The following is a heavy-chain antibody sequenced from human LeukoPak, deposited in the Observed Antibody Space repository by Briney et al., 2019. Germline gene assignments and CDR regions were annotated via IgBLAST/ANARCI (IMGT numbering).Heavy chain of an antibody. V-gene: IGHV3-33*01. CDR2: IWYDGSNK. D-gene: IGHD6-13*01. Sequence: PGGSLRLSCAASGFTFSSYVMHGVREAPAKGLSWVAVIWYDGSNKYYAASAKGRFTISRDNSNSTLYLQMNSLRAEDRAVYYCAREIAARFDPWGQGTLVTVSS. J-gene: IGHJ5*02. CDR1: GFTFSSYV. CDR3: AREIAARFDP.